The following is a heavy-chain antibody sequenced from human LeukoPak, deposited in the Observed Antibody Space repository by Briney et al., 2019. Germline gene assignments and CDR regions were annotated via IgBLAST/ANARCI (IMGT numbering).Heavy chain of an antibody. CDR3: ARILEGSGAAFDI. J-gene: IGHJ3*02. Sequence: SETLSLTCIVSGGSMNNYYWSWIRQPPGKGLEWIANIHYTGITNYNPFLKSRVTISLDTSKNQFSLKLNSVTAADTAFYYCARILEGSGAAFDIWGQGTMVTVSS. D-gene: IGHD1-26*01. V-gene: IGHV4-59*01. CDR1: GGSMNNYY. CDR2: IHYTGIT.